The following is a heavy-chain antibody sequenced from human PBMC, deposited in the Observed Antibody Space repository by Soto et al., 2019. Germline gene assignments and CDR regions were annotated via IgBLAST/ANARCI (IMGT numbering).Heavy chain of an antibody. Sequence: PSETLSLTCTVSGGSISSSSYYWGWIRQPPGKGLEWIGSIYYSGSTYYNPSLKSRVTVSVDTSKNQFSLKLSSVTAADTAVYYCARRAEKIRPFDYWGQGTLVTVSS. CDR2: IYYSGST. V-gene: IGHV4-39*01. D-gene: IGHD3-16*01. J-gene: IGHJ4*02. CDR1: GGSISSSSYY. CDR3: ARRAEKIRPFDY.